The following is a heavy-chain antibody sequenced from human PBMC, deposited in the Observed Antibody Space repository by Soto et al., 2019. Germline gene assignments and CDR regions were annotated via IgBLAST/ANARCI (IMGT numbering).Heavy chain of an antibody. CDR2: INAGNGNT. D-gene: IGHD4-17*01. Sequence: ASVKVSCKASGYTFTSYAMHWVRQGPGQRLEWMGWINAGNGNTNYAQKLQGRVTMTTDTSTSTAYMELRSLRSDDTAVYYCARDFDYGDYNTADAFDIWGQGTMVTVSS. CDR3: ARDFDYGDYNTADAFDI. J-gene: IGHJ3*02. CDR1: GYTFTSYA. V-gene: IGHV1-3*01.